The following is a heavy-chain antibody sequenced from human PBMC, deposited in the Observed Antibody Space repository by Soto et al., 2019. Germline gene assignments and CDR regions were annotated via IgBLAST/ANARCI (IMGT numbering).Heavy chain of an antibody. Sequence: QVQLVQSGAEVKRPGASVKVSCKASGYTFTGYYIHWVRQAPGQGPEWMGWIDPSSGGTNFAQKFQGRVTMTRDTSISTAYMELSRLRSDDAAVDYCARDRGVPAVTITSPDSWGQGTLVTVSS. D-gene: IGHD2-2*01. CDR2: IDPSSGGT. CDR3: ARDRGVPAVTITSPDS. V-gene: IGHV1-2*02. CDR1: GYTFTGYY. J-gene: IGHJ4*02.